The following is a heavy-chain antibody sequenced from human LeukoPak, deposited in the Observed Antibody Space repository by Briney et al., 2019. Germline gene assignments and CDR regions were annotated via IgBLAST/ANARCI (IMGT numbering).Heavy chain of an antibody. CDR1: GFTVSSTY. CDR3: ARDGGSYGMGAFDI. CDR2: IYRGGST. D-gene: IGHD1-26*01. V-gene: IGHV3-66*01. J-gene: IGHJ3*02. Sequence: GGSLRLSCAASGFTVSSTYMSWVRQAPGEGLEWVSVIYRGGSTYYADSVKGRFTISRDNSKNTLYLQMNSLRVEDTALYYCARDGGSYGMGAFDIWGQGTVVTVSS.